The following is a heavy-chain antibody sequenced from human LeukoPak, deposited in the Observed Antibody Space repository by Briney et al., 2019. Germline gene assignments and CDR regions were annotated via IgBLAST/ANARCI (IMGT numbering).Heavy chain of an antibody. CDR3: ARGRYYYDSSGYYSTPIDY. Sequence: PSQTLSLTCTVSGGSISSGDYYWSWIRQPPGKGLEWIGYIYYSGSTYYNPSLKSRVTISVDTSKNQFSLKLSSVTAADTAVYYCARGRYYYDSSGYYSTPIDYWGQGTLVTVSS. CDR2: IYYSGST. D-gene: IGHD3-22*01. J-gene: IGHJ4*02. V-gene: IGHV4-30-4*01. CDR1: GGSISSGDYY.